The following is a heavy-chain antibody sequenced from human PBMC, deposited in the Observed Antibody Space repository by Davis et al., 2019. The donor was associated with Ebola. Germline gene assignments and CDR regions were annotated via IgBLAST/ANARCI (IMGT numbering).Heavy chain of an antibody. J-gene: IGHJ6*01. CDR1: GYTVSELS. D-gene: IGHD3-10*01. CDR2: INPSGGST. Sequence: ASVKVSCKVSGYTVSELSMHWVRQAPGQGLEWMGIINPSGGSTSYAQKFQGRVTMTTDTSTSTVYMELSSLRSEDTAVYFCARGLLWFKTFYYAMDVWGQGTTVTVSS. CDR3: ARGLLWFKTFYYAMDV. V-gene: IGHV1-46*01.